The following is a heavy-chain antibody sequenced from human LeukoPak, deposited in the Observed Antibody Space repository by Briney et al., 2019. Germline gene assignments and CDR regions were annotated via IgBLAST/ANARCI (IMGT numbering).Heavy chain of an antibody. D-gene: IGHD5-24*01. CDR1: GFTLRNYW. J-gene: IGHJ4*02. Sequence: GGSLRLSCAASGFTLRNYWMHWVRQPPGKGLVRVSHINGDGSNTGYADSVKGRFTISRDNAKNTLYLQINSLRAEDTAVYYCARGNYPSSFDSWGQGALVTVSS. CDR3: ARGNYPSSFDS. V-gene: IGHV3-74*01. CDR2: INGDGSNT.